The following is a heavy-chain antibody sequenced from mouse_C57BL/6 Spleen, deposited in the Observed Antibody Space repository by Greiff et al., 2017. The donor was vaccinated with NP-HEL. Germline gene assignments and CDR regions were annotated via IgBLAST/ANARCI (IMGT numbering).Heavy chain of an antibody. CDR1: GYTFTDYE. V-gene: IGHV1-15*01. CDR3: TRLDWDFDY. CDR2: IDPETGGT. Sequence: QVQLKESGAELVRPGASVTLSCKASGYTFTDYEMHWVKQTPVHGLEWIGAIDPETGGTAYNQKFKGKAILTADKSSSTAYMELRSLTSEDSAVYYCTRLDWDFDYWGQGTTLTVSS. D-gene: IGHD4-1*01. J-gene: IGHJ2*01.